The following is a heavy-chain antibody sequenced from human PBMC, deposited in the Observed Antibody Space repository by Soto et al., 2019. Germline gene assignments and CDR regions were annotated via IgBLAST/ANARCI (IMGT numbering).Heavy chain of an antibody. CDR1: GGSISSGGYY. D-gene: IGHD3-10*01. J-gene: IGHJ4*02. Sequence: QVQLQESGPGLVKPSQTLSLTCTVSGGSISSGGYYWSWIRQHPGKGVEWIGYIYYSGSTYYNPSLKRRGTISVDTSKNQFSLKLSSVTAADTAVYYCARVRVRGVTVDYWGQGTLVTVSS. CDR3: ARVRVRGVTVDY. CDR2: IYYSGST. V-gene: IGHV4-31*03.